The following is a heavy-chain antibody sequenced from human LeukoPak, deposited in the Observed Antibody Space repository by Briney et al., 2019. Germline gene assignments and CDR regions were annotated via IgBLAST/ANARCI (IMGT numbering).Heavy chain of an antibody. CDR2: IRYDGSNK. CDR1: GFTFSSYG. D-gene: IGHD5-12*01. CDR3: AREPAVDIVATAFFDY. J-gene: IGHJ4*02. Sequence: GGSLRLSCAASGFTFSSYGMHWVRQAPGKGLEWVAFIRYDGSNKYYADSVKGRFTISRDNAKNSLYLQMNSLRAEDTAVYYCAREPAVDIVATAFFDYWGQGTLVTVSS. V-gene: IGHV3-30*02.